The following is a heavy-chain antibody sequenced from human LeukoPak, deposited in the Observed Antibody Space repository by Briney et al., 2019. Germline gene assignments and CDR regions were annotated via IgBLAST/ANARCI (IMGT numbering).Heavy chain of an antibody. CDR1: GYTFTSNG. J-gene: IGHJ4*02. CDR3: ARDKKWSLDY. V-gene: IGHV1-18*01. CDR2: ISTSKGNT. Sequence: ASVKVSCKASGYTFTSNGISWVRQAPGQGVEWMGWISTSKGNTNYAQKFQGRVILTADASTRTAYMELRSLRFDDTAIYYCARDKKWSLDYWGQGTLVTVSS. D-gene: IGHD2-15*01.